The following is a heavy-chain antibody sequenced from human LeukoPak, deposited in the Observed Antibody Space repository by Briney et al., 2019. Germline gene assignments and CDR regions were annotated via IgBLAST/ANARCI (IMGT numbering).Heavy chain of an antibody. Sequence: PSETLSLTCTVSGGSISSYYWSWIRQPPGKGLEWIGYIYYSGNTKYNPSLKSRVTISVDTSKNQFSLKLSSVTAADTAVYYCARHGGVVVPTAPSAFDIWGQGTKVTVSS. J-gene: IGHJ3*02. CDR1: GGSISSYY. CDR2: IYYSGNT. D-gene: IGHD2-2*01. V-gene: IGHV4-59*01. CDR3: ARHGGVVVPTAPSAFDI.